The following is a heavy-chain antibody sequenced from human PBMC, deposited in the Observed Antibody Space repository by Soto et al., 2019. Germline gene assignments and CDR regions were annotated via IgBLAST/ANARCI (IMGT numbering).Heavy chain of an antibody. Sequence: QVQLQESGPGLMKPSGTLSLTCAVSGGSITSGNWWNWVRQPPGKGLEWIGEIYHSGSTNYNPSLKSRVTISADKSKSHFSLRLTSVTAADTAVYYCARYGDYPYFDSWGQGTLITVSS. CDR2: IYHSGST. CDR1: GGSITSGNW. CDR3: ARYGDYPYFDS. J-gene: IGHJ4*02. D-gene: IGHD4-17*01. V-gene: IGHV4-4*02.